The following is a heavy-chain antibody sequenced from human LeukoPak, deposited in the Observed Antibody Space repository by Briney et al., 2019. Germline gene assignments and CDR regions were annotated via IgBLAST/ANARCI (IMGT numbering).Heavy chain of an antibody. CDR1: GFTFSSYG. CDR2: IRYDGSNK. D-gene: IGHD1-26*01. J-gene: IGHJ4*02. CDR3: AKTPYSGSYGIDY. Sequence: GGSLRLSCAASGFTFSSYGMHWVRQAPGKGLEWVAFIRYDGSNKYYADSVKGRFTISRDNSKNTLYLQMNSLRAEDTAVYYCAKTPYSGSYGIDYWGQGTLVTVSS. V-gene: IGHV3-30*02.